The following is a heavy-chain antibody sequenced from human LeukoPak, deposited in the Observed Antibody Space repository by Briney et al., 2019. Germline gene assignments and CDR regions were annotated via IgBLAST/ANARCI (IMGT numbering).Heavy chain of an antibody. CDR1: DDSISSSSYH. Sequence: SETLSLTCTVSDDSISSSSYHWGWIRQPPGKGLEWIGSIYYSGSTYYSPSLKSRVTMSVDTSKNQFSLKLSSVTAADTAVYYCARDLYYGSGSYWFGPWGQGTLVTVSS. J-gene: IGHJ5*02. D-gene: IGHD3-10*01. V-gene: IGHV4-39*07. CDR3: ARDLYYGSGSYWFGP. CDR2: IYYSGST.